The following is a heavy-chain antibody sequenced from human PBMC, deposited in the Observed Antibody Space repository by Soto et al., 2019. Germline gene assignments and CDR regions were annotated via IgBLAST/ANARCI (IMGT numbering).Heavy chain of an antibody. CDR1: GYTFTGHY. Sequence: ASVKVSCKASGYTFTGHYIHWVRQAPEQGPEWMGEISPESGATRYAQRFQGRVTMTRDMSITTVYMELNNLSPDDTAVYYCGRGRSGQIVVFYWGQGTPVTVSS. D-gene: IGHD1-26*01. V-gene: IGHV1-2*02. CDR3: GRGRSGQIVVFY. CDR2: ISPESGAT. J-gene: IGHJ4*02.